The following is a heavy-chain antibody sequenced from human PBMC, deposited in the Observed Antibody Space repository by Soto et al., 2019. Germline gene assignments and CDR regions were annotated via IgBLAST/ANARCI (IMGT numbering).Heavy chain of an antibody. D-gene: IGHD5-12*01. J-gene: IGHJ4*02. CDR2: ISGSGGST. CDR1: GFTFSSYA. V-gene: IGHV3-23*01. CDR3: AKVDHSGYDPFDY. Sequence: EVPLLESGGGLVQPGGSLRLSCAASGFTFSSYAMSWVRQAPGKGLEWVSAISGSGGSTYYADSVKGRFTISRDNSKNTLYLQMNSLRAEDTAVYYCAKVDHSGYDPFDYWGQGTLVTVSS.